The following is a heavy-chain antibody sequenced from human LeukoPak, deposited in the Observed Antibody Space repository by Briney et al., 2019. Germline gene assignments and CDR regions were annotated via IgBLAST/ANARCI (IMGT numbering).Heavy chain of an antibody. Sequence: GGSLRLSCAASGFTFSSYSMNWVRQAPGKWLEWVSSISSSSSYIYYADSVKGRFTISRDNAKNSLYLQMNSLRAEDTAVYYCARGPRPNFDYWGQGTLVTVSS. CDR2: ISSSSSYI. CDR1: GFTFSSYS. CDR3: ARGPRPNFDY. V-gene: IGHV3-21*01. J-gene: IGHJ4*02.